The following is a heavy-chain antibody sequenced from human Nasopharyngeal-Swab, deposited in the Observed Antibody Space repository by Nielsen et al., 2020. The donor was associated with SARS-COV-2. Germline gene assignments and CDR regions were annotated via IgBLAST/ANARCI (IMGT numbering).Heavy chain of an antibody. Sequence: SLKISCEASGFRFGDFAMHWVRQAPGKGLEWVSGTSWNGGSVGYADSVEGRFTISRDNAKNSLYLQMNSLRAEDTAIYHCARQTIYSFGWFDSWGQGNLVTVSS. CDR1: GFRFGDFA. CDR3: ARQTIYSFGWFDS. D-gene: IGHD3-3*01. J-gene: IGHJ5*01. CDR2: TSWNGGSV. V-gene: IGHV3-9*01.